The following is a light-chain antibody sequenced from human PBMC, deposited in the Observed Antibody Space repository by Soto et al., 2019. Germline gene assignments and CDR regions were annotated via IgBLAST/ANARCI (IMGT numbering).Light chain of an antibody. CDR3: QQYNNWPYT. V-gene: IGKV3-15*01. Sequence: EIIMTQSPATLSVSPGDRATISCRPSQNVKGNVGCYQQKPGQAPRLLIYDASTRATGIPTRFSGGGSGTEFTLTISSLQSEDFAVYCCQQYNNWPYTFGQGTKLEMK. J-gene: IGKJ2*01. CDR2: DAS. CDR1: QNVKGN.